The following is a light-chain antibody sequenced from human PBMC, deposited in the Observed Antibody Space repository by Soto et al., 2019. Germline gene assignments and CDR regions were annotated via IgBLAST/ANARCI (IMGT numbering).Light chain of an antibody. J-gene: IGKJ1*01. CDR1: QSISSW. CDR2: KAS. Sequence: DIQMTQSPSTLSASVGDIVTITCRASQSISSWLAGYQQKPGQAPKLLIYKASTLQSGVPSRFSGSGSGTEFTLAISSLQPDDSATYYCQQYNDNWTFGQGTKVEIK. V-gene: IGKV1-5*03. CDR3: QQYNDNWT.